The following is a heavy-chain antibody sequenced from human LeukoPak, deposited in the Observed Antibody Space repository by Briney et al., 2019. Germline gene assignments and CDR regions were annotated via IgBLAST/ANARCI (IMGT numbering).Heavy chain of an antibody. J-gene: IGHJ4*02. CDR2: IYPGDSDT. Sequence: GESLQISCKGSGFSFTNYWIGWVRQMPGKGLEWMGIIYPGDSDTRYSPSFQGQVTISADKSISTAYLQWSSLKASDTAMYYCARPASTYYYDSSDYFGEYYFDYWGQGTLVTVSS. CDR3: ARPASTYYYDSSDYFGEYYFDY. V-gene: IGHV5-51*01. CDR1: GFSFTNYW. D-gene: IGHD3-22*01.